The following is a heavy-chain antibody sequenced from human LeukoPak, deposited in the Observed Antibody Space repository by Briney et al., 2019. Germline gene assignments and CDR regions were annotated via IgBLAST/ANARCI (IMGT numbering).Heavy chain of an antibody. V-gene: IGHV3-48*04. CDR2: ISSSSSTI. CDR1: GFTFSSYS. Sequence: GGSLRLSCAASGFTFSSYSMNWVHQAPGKGLEWVSYISSSSSTIYYADSVKGRFTISRDNAKNSLYLQMNSLRAEDTAVYYCARGYFDWLLASGMDVWGQGTTVTVSS. J-gene: IGHJ6*02. D-gene: IGHD3-9*01. CDR3: ARGYFDWLLASGMDV.